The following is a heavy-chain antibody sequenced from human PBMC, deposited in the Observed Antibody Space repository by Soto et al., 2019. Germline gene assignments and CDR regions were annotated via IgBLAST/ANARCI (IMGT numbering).Heavy chain of an antibody. CDR2: IYPGDSDT. CDR3: ARHGGYKILPNYYMDV. D-gene: IGHD3-16*01. J-gene: IGHJ6*03. CDR1: GYSFTSYW. Sequence: GESLKISCKGSGYSFTSYWIGWVRQMPGKGLEWMGIIYPGDSDTRYSPSFQGQVTISADKSISTAYLQWSSLKASDTAMYYCARHGGYKILPNYYMDVWGKGTTVTVSS. V-gene: IGHV5-51*01.